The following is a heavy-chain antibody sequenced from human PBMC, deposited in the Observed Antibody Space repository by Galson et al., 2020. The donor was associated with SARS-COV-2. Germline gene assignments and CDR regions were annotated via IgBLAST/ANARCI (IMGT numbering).Heavy chain of an antibody. CDR2: IYYSGSA. V-gene: IGHV4-39*01. CDR1: GVSISTQDYS. D-gene: IGHD3-3*01. J-gene: IGHJ4*02. Sequence: SETLSLTCSVSGVSISTQDYSWGWIRQPPGQGLEWVAVIYYSGSAYYNPSLSGRVSISRDTSKNEVSLTLRSVTAADTSVYYCATLVPANKNGVLSGYSYYFDYWGQGALVTVSS. CDR3: ATLVPANKNGVLSGYSYYFDY.